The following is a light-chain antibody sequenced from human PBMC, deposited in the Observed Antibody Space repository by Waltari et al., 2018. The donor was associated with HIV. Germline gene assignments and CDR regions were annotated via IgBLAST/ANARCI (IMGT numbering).Light chain of an antibody. CDR3: LAWDSSTAV. CDR2: EDK. J-gene: IGLJ3*02. V-gene: IGLV3-1*01. Sequence: SYALTHSPSVSVSAGQPASITCSGARFVDKYVSWYRPTPGQSPVLVMYEDKKRPAGTPDCYSGTTGWRTATLTISGTQAVDEDDYYCLAWDSSTAVFGGGTKLTVL. CDR1: RFVDKY.